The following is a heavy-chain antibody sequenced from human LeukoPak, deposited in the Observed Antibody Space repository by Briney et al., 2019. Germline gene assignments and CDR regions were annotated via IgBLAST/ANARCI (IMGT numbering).Heavy chain of an antibody. J-gene: IGHJ5*02. CDR2: INHSGST. D-gene: IGHD2-21*02. CDR3: ARGVVVVTATTYNWFDP. CDR1: GGSFSGYY. V-gene: IGHV4-34*01. Sequence: SETLSLTCAVYGGSFSGYYWGWIRQPPGKGLEWIGEINHSGSTNYNPSLKSRVTISVDTSKNQFSLKLSSVTAADTAVYYCARGVVVVTATTYNWFDPWGQGTLVTVSS.